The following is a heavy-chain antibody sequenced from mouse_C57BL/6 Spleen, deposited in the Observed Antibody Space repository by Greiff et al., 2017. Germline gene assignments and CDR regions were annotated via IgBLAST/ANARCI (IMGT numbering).Heavy chain of an antibody. Sequence: EVMLVESGGGLVKPGGSLKLSCAASGFTFSSYTMSWVRQTPEKRLEWVATISGGGGNTYYPDSVKGRFTISRDNAKNTLYLQMSSLRSEDTALYYCARGGDYHWYFDVWGTGTTVTVSS. D-gene: IGHD2-4*01. V-gene: IGHV5-9*01. CDR2: ISGGGGNT. J-gene: IGHJ1*03. CDR3: ARGGDYHWYFDV. CDR1: GFTFSSYT.